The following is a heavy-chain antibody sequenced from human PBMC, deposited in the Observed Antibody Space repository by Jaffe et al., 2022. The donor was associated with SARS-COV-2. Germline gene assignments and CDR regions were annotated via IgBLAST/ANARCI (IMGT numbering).Heavy chain of an antibody. D-gene: IGHD4-17*01. CDR3: AKAHKVMTTVTRSSPDI. Sequence: EVQLLESGGGLVQPGGSLRLSCAASGFTFSSYAMSWVRQAPGKGLEWVSAISGSGGSTYYADSVKGRFTISRDNSKNTLYLQMNSLRAEDTAVYYCAKAHKVMTTVTRSSPDIWGQGTLVTVSS. CDR2: ISGSGGST. CDR1: GFTFSSYA. J-gene: IGHJ4*02. V-gene: IGHV3-23*01.